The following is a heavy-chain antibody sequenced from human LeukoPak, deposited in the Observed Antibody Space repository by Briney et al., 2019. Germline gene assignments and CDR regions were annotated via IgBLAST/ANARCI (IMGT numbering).Heavy chain of an antibody. CDR3: ARRARWPQDFDY. V-gene: IGHV4-59*08. Sequence: SETLSLTCTVSGGSVSGYYWSWIRQPPGKGLEWIAYIYYSGSTNYNPSLKSRVTISVDTSKNQFSLRLSSVTAADTAVYYCARRARWPQDFDYWGQGTLVTVSS. J-gene: IGHJ4*02. CDR1: GGSVSGYY. CDR2: IYYSGST. D-gene: IGHD5-24*01.